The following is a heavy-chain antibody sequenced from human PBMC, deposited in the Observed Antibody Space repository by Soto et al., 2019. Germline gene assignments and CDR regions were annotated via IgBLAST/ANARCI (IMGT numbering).Heavy chain of an antibody. CDR1: GGSISSSNW. Sequence: QVQLQESGPGLVKPSETLSLTCAVSGGSISSSNWWSWIRQPPGKGLEWIGEIYHSGSTNYNPSLKSRVTISVDKSKYQFSLKLSSVTAADTAVYYCARVKLAAAGTLDAFDIWGQGTMVTVSS. V-gene: IGHV4-4*02. J-gene: IGHJ3*02. CDR2: IYHSGST. CDR3: ARVKLAAAGTLDAFDI. D-gene: IGHD6-13*01.